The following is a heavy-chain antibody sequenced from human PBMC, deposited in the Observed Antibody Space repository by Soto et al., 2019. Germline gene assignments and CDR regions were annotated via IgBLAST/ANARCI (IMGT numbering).Heavy chain of an antibody. CDR3: TRDAGYTAGHYLDH. J-gene: IGHJ4*02. CDR2: IRSQAYGGTT. D-gene: IGHD6-13*01. V-gene: IGHV3-49*03. Sequence: LRLSCTASGFTFGDFPMSWFRQAPGKGLEWVGFIRSQAYGGTTEFAASVKGRFSISRDDSKSIAYLQMNTLKTDDTAVYYCTRDAGYTAGHYLDHWGQGTLVTVSS. CDR1: GFTFGDFP.